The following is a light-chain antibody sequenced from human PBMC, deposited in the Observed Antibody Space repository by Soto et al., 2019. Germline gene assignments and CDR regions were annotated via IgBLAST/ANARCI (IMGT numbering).Light chain of an antibody. CDR1: SNDVGANNY. CDR2: EAG. Sequence: QSALTQPASVSGSPGQSITISCTGTSNDVGANNYVSWYQHHPGKAPKILIYEAGNRPSGVSHRFSGSKSGNTASLTISGLQAEDGADYFCTSYTSTSTLVFGGGTKLTVL. CDR3: TSYTSTSTLV. V-gene: IGLV2-14*01. J-gene: IGLJ2*01.